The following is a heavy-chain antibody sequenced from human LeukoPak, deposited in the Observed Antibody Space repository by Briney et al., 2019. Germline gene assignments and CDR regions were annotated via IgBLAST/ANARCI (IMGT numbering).Heavy chain of an antibody. D-gene: IGHD3-22*01. CDR2: IYYSGST. CDR1: GGSISSYY. V-gene: IGHV4-59*08. CDR3: ARHGDYYDSSGYYYVLNAFDI. Sequence: SETLSLTCTVSGGSISSYYWSWIRQPPGKGLEWIRYIYYSGSTNYNPSLKSRVTISVDTSTNQFSLKLSSVTAADTAVYYCARHGDYYDSSGYYYVLNAFDIWGQGTMVTVSS. J-gene: IGHJ3*02.